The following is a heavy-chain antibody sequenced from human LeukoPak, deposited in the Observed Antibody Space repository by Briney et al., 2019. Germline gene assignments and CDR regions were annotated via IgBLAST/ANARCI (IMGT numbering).Heavy chain of an antibody. CDR1: GGSISSSNW. CDR2: IYHSGST. CDR3: ARHRVARQLSAFDI. V-gene: IGHV4-4*02. J-gene: IGHJ3*02. Sequence: SETLSLTCAVSGGSISSSNWWSWVRQPPGKGLEWVGEIYHSGSTNYNPSLKSRVTISVDTSKNQFSLKLSSVTAADTAVYYCARHRVARQLSAFDIWGQGTMVTVSS. D-gene: IGHD6-13*01.